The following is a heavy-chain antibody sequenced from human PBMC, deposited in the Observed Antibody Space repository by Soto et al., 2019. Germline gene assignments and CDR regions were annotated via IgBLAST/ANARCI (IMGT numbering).Heavy chain of an antibody. CDR3: AVYYYGSGSSLEPYYYYYGMDV. J-gene: IGHJ6*02. V-gene: IGHV3-23*01. CDR2: ISSSSDNT. CDR1: GFTFSNYA. Sequence: EVHLLESGGGLVQPGGSLRLSCAASGFTFSNYAMSWVRQAPGTGLEWVSAISSSSDNTYYADSVKGRFTISRDNAKNTLYLQMNSLRAEDTAVYYCAVYYYGSGSSLEPYYYYYGMDVWGQGTTVTVSS. D-gene: IGHD3-10*01.